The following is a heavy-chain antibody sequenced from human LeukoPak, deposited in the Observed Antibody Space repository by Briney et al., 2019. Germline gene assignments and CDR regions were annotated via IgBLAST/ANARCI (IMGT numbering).Heavy chain of an antibody. CDR2: INHSGST. CDR1: GGSFSGYY. V-gene: IGHV4-34*01. J-gene: IGHJ4*02. D-gene: IGHD3-10*01. Sequence: SETLSLTCAVYGGSFSGYYWSWIRQPPGKGLEWIGEINHSGSTNYNPSLKSRVTISVDTSKNQFSLKLSSVTAADTAVYYCARLPQLWFGELSYFDYWGQGTLVTVSS. CDR3: ARLPQLWFGELSYFDY.